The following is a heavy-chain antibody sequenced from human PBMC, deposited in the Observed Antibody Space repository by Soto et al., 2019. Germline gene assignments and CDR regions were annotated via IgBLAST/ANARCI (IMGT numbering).Heavy chain of an antibody. CDR3: ASPQGAPLNYFYGMDV. CDR2: IAYEGSNK. CDR1: GFTFSSFV. J-gene: IGHJ6*02. V-gene: IGHV3-30-3*01. Sequence: QVQLVEAGGGVVQPGRSLRLSCAASGFTFSSFVMHWVRQAPGKGLEWVAFIAYEGSNKHYADSVKGRFTISRDNSNNTLYLQMNRLRVEDTAVYYCASPQGAPLNYFYGMDVRGQGNTVTVSS.